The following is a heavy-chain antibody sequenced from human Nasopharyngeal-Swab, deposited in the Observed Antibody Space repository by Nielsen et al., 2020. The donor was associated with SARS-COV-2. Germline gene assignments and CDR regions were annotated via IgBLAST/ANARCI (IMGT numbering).Heavy chain of an antibody. CDR2: INDSGST. CDR3: ARAPDYGDLYYYYGMDV. V-gene: IGHV4-34*01. Sequence: LRLSCAVYGGSFSGYYWSWIRQPPGKGLEWIGEINDSGSTNDNPSLKSRVTISVDTSKNQFSLKLSSVTAADTAMYYCARAPDYGDLYYYYGMDVWGQGTTVTVSS. D-gene: IGHD4-17*01. J-gene: IGHJ6*02. CDR1: GGSFSGYY.